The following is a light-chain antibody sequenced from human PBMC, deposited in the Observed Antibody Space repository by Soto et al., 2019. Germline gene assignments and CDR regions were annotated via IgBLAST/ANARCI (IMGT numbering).Light chain of an antibody. CDR3: QQAHSFPLT. J-gene: IGKJ1*01. V-gene: IGKV1-12*01. Sequence: DIPMTQSPSSVSASVGDRVTITCRACPGISSWLAWYQQKPGKAPKLLIYAASNLQSGVPSRFSGSGSGTDFTLTISTLQPEDYATYYCQQAHSFPLTFGQGTKVEIK. CDR2: AAS. CDR1: PGISSW.